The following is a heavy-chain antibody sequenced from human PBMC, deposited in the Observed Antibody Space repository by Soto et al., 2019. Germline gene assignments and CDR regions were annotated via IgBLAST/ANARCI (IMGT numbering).Heavy chain of an antibody. J-gene: IGHJ6*04. CDR3: ARDQDCSSTSCYTANYYYGMDV. D-gene: IGHD2-2*02. CDR2: ISYDGSNK. CDR1: GFTFSSYA. Sequence: SGGSLRLSCAASGFTFSSYAMHWVRQAPGKGLEWVAVISYDGSNKYYADSVKGRFTISRDNSKNTLYLQMNSLRAEDTAVYYCARDQDCSSTSCYTANYYYGMDVWGNGTKVTVS. V-gene: IGHV3-30-3*01.